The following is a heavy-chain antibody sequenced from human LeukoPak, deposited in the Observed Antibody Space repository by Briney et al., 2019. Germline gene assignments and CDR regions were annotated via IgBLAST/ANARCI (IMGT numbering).Heavy chain of an antibody. CDR1: GGSLSSGGYS. CDR2: IYLSGST. J-gene: IGHJ4*02. D-gene: IGHD3-16*02. V-gene: IGHV4-30-2*01. CDR3: ARLSVTYVDY. Sequence: PSETLSLTCAVSGGSLSSGGYSWSWIRQPPGKGLEWIGYIYLSGSTYYNPSLKSRVTISVDRSKNQFSLKLSSVTAADTAVYYCARLSVTYVDYWGQGTLVTVSS.